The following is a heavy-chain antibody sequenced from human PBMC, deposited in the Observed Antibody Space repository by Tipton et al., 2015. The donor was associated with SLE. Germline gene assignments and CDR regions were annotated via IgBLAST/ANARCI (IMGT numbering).Heavy chain of an antibody. CDR1: GGSISGHY. J-gene: IGHJ3*02. CDR2: ISHSGST. Sequence: AGLVKPSESLSLTCTVNGGSISGHYWSWLRQSPGKGLEWIGVISHSGSTTNNPPLTSRVTMSLDTPKNQFSLKLISVTAADTAVYYCARVEEGDSLVEHAFDIWGQGTMVTVSS. D-gene: IGHD2-8*02. V-gene: IGHV4-34*01. CDR3: ARVEEGDSLVEHAFDI.